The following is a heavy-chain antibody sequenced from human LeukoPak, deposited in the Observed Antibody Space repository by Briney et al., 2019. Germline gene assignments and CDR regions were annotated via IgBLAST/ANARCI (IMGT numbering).Heavy chain of an antibody. CDR1: GGTFSSYA. D-gene: IGHD2-15*01. Sequence: SVKVSCKASGGTFSSYAISWVRQAPGQVLEWMGGIIPIFGTANYAQKFQGRVTITADESTSTAYMELSSLRSEDTAVYYCARDPPQGCSGDSCPMDVWGKGTTVTVSS. CDR3: ARDPPQGCSGDSCPMDV. CDR2: IIPIFGTA. V-gene: IGHV1-69*13. J-gene: IGHJ6*03.